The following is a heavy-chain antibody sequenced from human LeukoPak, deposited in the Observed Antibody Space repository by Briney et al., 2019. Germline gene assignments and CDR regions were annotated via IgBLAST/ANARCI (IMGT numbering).Heavy chain of an antibody. CDR3: ARGGDVVLPAARYYWYFDL. D-gene: IGHD2-2*01. Sequence: PSETLSLTCTVSGGPISSGSYYWSWIRQPAGKGLEWIGRIYASGSTNYNPSLKSRVTMSVDTSKNQLSLKLSSVTAADTAVYYCARGGDVVLPAARYYWYFDLWGRGTVVTVSA. CDR2: IYASGST. J-gene: IGHJ2*01. CDR1: GGPISSGSYY. V-gene: IGHV4-61*02.